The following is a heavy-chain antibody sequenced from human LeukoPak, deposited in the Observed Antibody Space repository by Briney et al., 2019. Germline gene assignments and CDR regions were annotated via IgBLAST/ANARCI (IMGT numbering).Heavy chain of an antibody. CDR2: MNPNSGNT. CDR1: GYTFTSYD. J-gene: IGHJ4*02. V-gene: IGHV1-8*01. D-gene: IGHD3-10*01. Sequence: ASVKVSCKASGYTFTSYDINWVRQAPGQGLEWMGWMNPNSGNTGYAQKFQGRVTMTRNTSISTAYMELISLRSEDTAVYYCARGGTYYGSGSYIYWGQGTLVTVSS. CDR3: ARGGTYYGSGSYIY.